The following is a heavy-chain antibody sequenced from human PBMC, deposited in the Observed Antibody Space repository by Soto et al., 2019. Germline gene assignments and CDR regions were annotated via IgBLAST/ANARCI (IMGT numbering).Heavy chain of an antibody. J-gene: IGHJ4*02. CDR3: ASGAVTRNDY. V-gene: IGHV4-59*08. CDR2: IYYTGST. Sequence: SETLSLTCTVSGISISGYYWSWIRQPPGKGLEWIGYIYYTGSTNYNPSLKSRVTISVDTSKNQFSLNLSSVTAADTAVYYCASGAVTRNDYWGQGTLVTVSS. CDR1: GISISGYY. D-gene: IGHD4-17*01.